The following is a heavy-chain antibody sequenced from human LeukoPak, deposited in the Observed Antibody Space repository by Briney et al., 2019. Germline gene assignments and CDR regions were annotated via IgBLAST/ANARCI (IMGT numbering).Heavy chain of an antibody. Sequence: GGSLRLSCAASGFTVSSNYMNWVRQAPGEGLEWVSVIYSGGSTYYADSVKGRFTISRDNSKNTLYLQMDSLRAEDTAVYYCARGRIAVAGPFDYWGQGTLVTVSS. CDR2: IYSGGST. CDR3: ARGRIAVAGPFDY. J-gene: IGHJ4*02. CDR1: GFTVSSNY. D-gene: IGHD6-19*01. V-gene: IGHV3-53*01.